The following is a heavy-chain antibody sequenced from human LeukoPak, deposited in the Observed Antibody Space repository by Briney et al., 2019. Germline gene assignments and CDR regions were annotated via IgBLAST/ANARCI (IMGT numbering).Heavy chain of an antibody. CDR3: ARVLRRAYCGGDCYSEYFQH. J-gene: IGHJ1*01. CDR2: IYYSGST. CDR1: GGSISSSSYY. V-gene: IGHV4-39*07. Sequence: KPSETLSLTCTVSGGSISSSSYYWGWIRQPPGKGLEWIGSIYYSGSTYYNPSLKSRVTISVDTSKNQFSLKLSSVTAADTAVYYCARVLRRAYCGGDCYSEYFQHWGQGTLVTVSS. D-gene: IGHD2-21*02.